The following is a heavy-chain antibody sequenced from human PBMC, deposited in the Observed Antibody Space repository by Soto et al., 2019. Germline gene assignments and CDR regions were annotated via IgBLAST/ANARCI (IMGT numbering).Heavy chain of an antibody. CDR2: INPGGDST. J-gene: IGHJ3*02. Sequence: QVQLVQSGAEVKKPGASVKVSCEASGYSFSSYYLHWVRQAPGQGLEWMGLINPGGDSTNYAQKFQGSVTMTRDTSTSTVYMELSSLRSDDTAVYYCARDVLTVAGTDAFDIWGQGTMVAVSS. V-gene: IGHV1-46*01. D-gene: IGHD6-19*01. CDR3: ARDVLTVAGTDAFDI. CDR1: GYSFSSYY.